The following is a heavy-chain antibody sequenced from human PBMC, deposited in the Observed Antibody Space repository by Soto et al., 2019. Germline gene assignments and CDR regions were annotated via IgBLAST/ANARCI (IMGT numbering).Heavy chain of an antibody. CDR1: GGTFSSYT. V-gene: IGHV1-69*08. Sequence: QVQLVQSGAEVKKPGSSVKVSCKASGGTFSSYTISWVRQAPGQGLEWMGRIIPILGIADYAQNFQGRVTITADKSTSTAYMELSSLRSEDTGVYYCAREQVILGTYGMDVWGQGTTVTVSS. J-gene: IGHJ6*02. CDR3: AREQVILGTYGMDV. CDR2: IIPILGIA. D-gene: IGHD2-15*01.